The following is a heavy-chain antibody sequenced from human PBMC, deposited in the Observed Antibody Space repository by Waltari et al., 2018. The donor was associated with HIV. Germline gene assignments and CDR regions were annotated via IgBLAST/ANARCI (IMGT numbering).Heavy chain of an antibody. CDR1: GFTLSSYA. V-gene: IGHV3-30*01. J-gene: IGHJ6*02. CDR3: ARAAPGYGMDV. Sequence: QVQLVESGGGVVQPGRSLRLSCAASGFTLSSYAMNWVRQAPGKGHEWVAVISYDGSNKYYADSVKGRFTISRDNSKNTLYLQMNSLRAEDTAVYYCARAAPGYGMDVWGQGTTVTVSS. D-gene: IGHD7-27*01. CDR2: ISYDGSNK.